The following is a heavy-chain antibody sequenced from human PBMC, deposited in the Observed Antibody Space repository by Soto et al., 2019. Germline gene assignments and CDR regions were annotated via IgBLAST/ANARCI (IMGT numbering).Heavy chain of an antibody. CDR3: ARMVRGSNIEDYYYMDV. D-gene: IGHD3-10*01. J-gene: IGHJ6*03. Sequence: QVHLVQSGGEVKKPGASVKVSCKASGYTFTSHGISWVRQAPGHGLEWMGWISAHNGDTNYAQKLQGRVTVTTDTPTNTAYMELRGRRSEDTAVYYCARMVRGSNIEDYYYMDVWGKGTTVTVSS. CDR1: GYTFTSHG. V-gene: IGHV1-18*01. CDR2: ISAHNGDT.